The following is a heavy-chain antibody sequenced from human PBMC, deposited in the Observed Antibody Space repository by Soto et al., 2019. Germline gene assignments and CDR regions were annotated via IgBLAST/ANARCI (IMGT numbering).Heavy chain of an antibody. CDR1: GGSISSYY. D-gene: IGHD3-10*01. J-gene: IGHJ6*02. Sequence: PSETLSLTCTVSGGSISSYYWSWIRQPPGKGLEWIGYIYYSGSTNYNPSLKSRVTISVDTSKNQFSLKLSSVTAADTAVYYCARQRTYYYGSGSSSPYYYYGMDVWGQGTTVTVSS. V-gene: IGHV4-59*08. CDR3: ARQRTYYYGSGSSSPYYYYGMDV. CDR2: IYYSGST.